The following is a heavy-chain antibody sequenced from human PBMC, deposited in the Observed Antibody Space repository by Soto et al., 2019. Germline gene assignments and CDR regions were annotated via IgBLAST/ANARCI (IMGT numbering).Heavy chain of an antibody. D-gene: IGHD6-13*01. CDR3: AKDMGDSSSIDY. CDR1: GFTFSSHG. CDR2: IWYDGSNK. J-gene: IGHJ4*02. V-gene: IGHV3-33*03. Sequence: PGGSLRLSCVASGFTFSSHGMHWVRQAPGKGLEWVAVIWYDGSNKYYADSVKGRFTISRDNAKNSLYLQMNSLRAEDTALYYCAKDMGDSSSIDYWGQGTLVTVSS.